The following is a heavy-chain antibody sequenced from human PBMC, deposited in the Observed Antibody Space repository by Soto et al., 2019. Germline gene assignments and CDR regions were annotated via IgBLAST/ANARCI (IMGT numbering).Heavy chain of an antibody. D-gene: IGHD6-13*01. CDR2: MGGSGGST. CDR1: GFTFSSYA. Sequence: GGSLRLSCAASGFTFSSYAMSWVRQAPGKGLEWVPIMGGSGGSTYYADSVKGRFTISRDNSKNTVYLQMNSLRAEDTAVYYCAKSSSSWYASYFDYWGQGTLVTVSS. J-gene: IGHJ4*02. V-gene: IGHV3-23*01. CDR3: AKSSSSWYASYFDY.